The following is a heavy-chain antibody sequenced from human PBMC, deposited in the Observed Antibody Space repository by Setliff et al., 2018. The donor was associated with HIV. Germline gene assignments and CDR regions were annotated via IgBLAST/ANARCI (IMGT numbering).Heavy chain of an antibody. D-gene: IGHD6-13*01. Sequence: PGGSLRLSCAASGFTFSSYAMHWVRQAPGKGLEWVAVISYDGSNKYYADSVKVRFTISRDNSKNTLYLQMNSLRAEDTAVYYCARVAPYSSSWPLNWAFDYWGQGTLVTVSS. CDR3: ARVAPYSSSWPLNWAFDY. CDR1: GFTFSSYA. J-gene: IGHJ4*02. V-gene: IGHV3-30-3*01. CDR2: ISYDGSNK.